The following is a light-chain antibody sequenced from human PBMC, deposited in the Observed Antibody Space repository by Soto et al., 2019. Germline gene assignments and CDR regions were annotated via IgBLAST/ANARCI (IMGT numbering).Light chain of an antibody. CDR2: GAS. CDR3: QQYGSLWT. J-gene: IGKJ1*01. CDR1: QSVSSSY. Sequence: EIVLTQSPGTLSLSPGERATLSCRASQSVSSSYLAWYQQKPGQAPRLLIYGASSRATGIPDRSSGSGFGTDFTLTISRLEPEDFAVYYCQQYGSLWTFGQGTKV. V-gene: IGKV3-20*01.